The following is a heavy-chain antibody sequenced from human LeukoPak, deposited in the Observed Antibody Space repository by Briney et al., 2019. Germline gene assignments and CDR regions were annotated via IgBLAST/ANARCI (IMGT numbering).Heavy chain of an antibody. CDR2: ISSSSSYI. CDR3: AREAKLGNDYYYYYMDV. CDR1: GFTFSSYS. Sequence: GGSLRLSCAASGFTFSSYSMNWARQAPGKGLEWVSSISSSSSYIYYADSVKGRFTISRDNAKNSLYLQMNSLRAEDTAVYYCAREAKLGNDYYYYYMDVWGKGTTVTISS. J-gene: IGHJ6*03. V-gene: IGHV3-21*01. D-gene: IGHD7-27*01.